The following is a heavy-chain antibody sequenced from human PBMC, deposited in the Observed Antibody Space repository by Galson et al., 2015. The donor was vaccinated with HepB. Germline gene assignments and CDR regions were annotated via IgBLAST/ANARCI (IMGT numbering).Heavy chain of an antibody. V-gene: IGHV2-70*01. CDR3: ARSIVIPGAPHNWFDH. D-gene: IGHD2-2*01. J-gene: IGHJ5*02. Sequence: PARVKSTQTVRLTCTFSGVSLRTRGMCVSWIRQPPGKALGWLALIGWAYDKYYSTSQKTRLTITKETSNNQVVLTMTNMDPVDTATYYCARSIVIPGAPHNWFDHWGQGTLVTVSS. CDR2: IGWAYDK. CDR1: GVSLRTRGMC.